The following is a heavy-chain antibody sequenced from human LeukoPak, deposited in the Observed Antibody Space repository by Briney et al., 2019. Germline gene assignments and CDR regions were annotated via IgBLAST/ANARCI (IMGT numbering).Heavy chain of an antibody. D-gene: IGHD1-26*01. CDR3: ARVGLLLAPAH. CDR1: GGSFSGYY. Sequence: SETLSLTCAVYGGSFSGYYWNWIRQPPGKGLEWIGEINHSGSTNYNPSLKSRVTISVDTSKNQFSLKLSSVTAADTAVYYCARVGLLLAPAHWGQGTLVTVSS. CDR2: INHSGST. J-gene: IGHJ1*01. V-gene: IGHV4-34*01.